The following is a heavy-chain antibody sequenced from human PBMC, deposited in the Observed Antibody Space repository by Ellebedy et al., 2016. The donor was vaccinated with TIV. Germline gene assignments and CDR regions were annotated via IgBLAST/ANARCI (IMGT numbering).Heavy chain of an antibody. V-gene: IGHV3-74*01. D-gene: IGHD6-19*01. Sequence: PGGSLRLSCAASGFTLSSHWIHWVRQAPGKGLVWVLRINMDRSTTTNAYSVKGRFTISRDNAKNTLYLQMTSLRAEDTAVNYCARGQWLGVWGQGTTVTVSS. CDR2: INMDRSTT. CDR3: ARGQWLGV. J-gene: IGHJ6*02. CDR1: GFTLSSHW.